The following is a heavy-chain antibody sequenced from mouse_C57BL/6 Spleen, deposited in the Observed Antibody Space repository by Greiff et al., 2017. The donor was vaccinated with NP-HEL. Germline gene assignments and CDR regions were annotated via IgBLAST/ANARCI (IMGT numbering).Heavy chain of an antibody. CDR3: TRTLFITTVVANFDY. D-gene: IGHD1-1*01. V-gene: IGHV1-15*01. CDR2: IDPETGGT. J-gene: IGHJ2*01. Sequence: VHLVESGAELVRPGASVTLSCKASGYTFTDYEMHWVKQTPVHGLEWIGAIDPETGGTAYNQKFKGKAILTADKSSSTAYMELRSLTSEDSAVYYCTRTLFITTVVANFDYWGQGTTLTVSS. CDR1: GYTFTDYE.